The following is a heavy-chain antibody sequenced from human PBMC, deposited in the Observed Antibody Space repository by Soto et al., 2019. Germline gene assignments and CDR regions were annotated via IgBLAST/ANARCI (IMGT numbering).Heavy chain of an antibody. D-gene: IGHD6-13*01. Sequence: PGGSLRLSCAASGYNFRSYAMHWVRQAPGKGLEWVAVISYDESHEYYADSVKGRFAISRDNSKNTLYLQMNSLRGDDTAVYYCARAGYSSSWNWLDPWGQGTQVTVSS. CDR2: ISYDESHE. J-gene: IGHJ5*02. CDR3: ARAGYSSSWNWLDP. V-gene: IGHV3-30*09. CDR1: GYNFRSYA.